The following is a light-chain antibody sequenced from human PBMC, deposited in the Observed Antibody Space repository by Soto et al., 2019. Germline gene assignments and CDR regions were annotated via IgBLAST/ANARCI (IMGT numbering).Light chain of an antibody. CDR2: AAS. J-gene: IGKJ2*01. CDR3: LPDYDVPYT. Sequence: AIQMTQSPPSLSASVGDRVIITCRASQDIIVDVGLIQQRPGHAPNRLIYAASTLHTGVPSTFTGSGSGTAFTLSINDLQSEDVATYFFLPDYDVPYTFGKGTKLEI. CDR1: QDIIVD. V-gene: IGKV1-6*01.